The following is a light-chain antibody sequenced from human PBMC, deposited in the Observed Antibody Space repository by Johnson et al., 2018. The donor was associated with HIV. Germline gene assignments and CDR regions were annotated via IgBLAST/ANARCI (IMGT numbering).Light chain of an antibody. CDR1: SSNIGNNY. CDR2: DNN. J-gene: IGLJ1*01. CDR3: GAWDSTLNAYV. V-gene: IGLV1-51*01. Sequence: QLVLTQPPSVSAAPGQKVSISCSGSSSNIGNNYVSWYQHVPGTAPKLLIYDNNKRPSGIPDRFSGSKSGTSATLGITGLQTGDEGDYFCGAWDSTLNAYVFGTGTKVTVL.